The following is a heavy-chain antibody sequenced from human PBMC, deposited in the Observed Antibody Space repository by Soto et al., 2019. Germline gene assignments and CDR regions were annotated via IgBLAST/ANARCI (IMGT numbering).Heavy chain of an antibody. D-gene: IGHD2-21*02. CDR3: ARGDRGAFDL. CDR1: GFTFSSYS. Sequence: GGSLRLSCAASGFTFSSYSMNWVRQAPGKGLEWVSYVSSSSTIYYADSVKGRFTISRDNAKNSLYLQMNSLRAEDTAVYYCARGDRGAFDLWGQGTMVTVSS. J-gene: IGHJ3*01. V-gene: IGHV3-48*01. CDR2: VSSSSTI.